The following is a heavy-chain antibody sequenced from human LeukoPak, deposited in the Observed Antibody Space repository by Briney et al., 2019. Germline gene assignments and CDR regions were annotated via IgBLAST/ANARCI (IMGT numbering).Heavy chain of an antibody. J-gene: IGHJ4*02. Sequence: SETLSLTCTVSGGSTTSSDWSWIRQPPGRGLEWIGYIYYSGSINYNPSLKSRVTVSLDTSKNQFSLKLSSVTAADTAVYYCALGGSGWYGRIDYWGQGTLVTGSS. D-gene: IGHD6-19*01. V-gene: IGHV4-59*08. CDR3: ALGGSGWYGRIDY. CDR1: GGSTTSSD. CDR2: IYYSGSI.